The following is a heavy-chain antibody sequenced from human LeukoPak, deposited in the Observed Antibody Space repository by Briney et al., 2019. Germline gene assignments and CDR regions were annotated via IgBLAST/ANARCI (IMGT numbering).Heavy chain of an antibody. CDR3: AKLFGSGTSAWGFDL. CDR1: GGSISSSSYY. D-gene: IGHD3-10*01. CDR2: ISHSGRT. J-gene: IGHJ2*01. V-gene: IGHV4-39*07. Sequence: SETLSLTCTVSGGSISSSSYYWGWIRQPPGRGLEWIGDISHSGRTNYNPSLKSRVIISVDTYKNQFSLKLTSVTAADSAMYYCAKLFGSGTSAWGFDLWGRGTLVTVSS.